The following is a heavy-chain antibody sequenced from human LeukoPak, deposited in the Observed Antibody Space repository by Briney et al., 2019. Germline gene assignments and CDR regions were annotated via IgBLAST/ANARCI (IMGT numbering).Heavy chain of an antibody. V-gene: IGHV4-34*01. Sequence: SETLSLTCAVYGGSFSGYYWSWIRQPPGKGLEWIGEINHSGSTNYNTSLKSRVTISGDTSKNQFSLKLSSVTAADTAVYYCARDRGTWNDDGFDYWGQGTLVTVSS. CDR2: INHSGST. J-gene: IGHJ4*02. D-gene: IGHD1-1*01. CDR3: ARDRGTWNDDGFDY. CDR1: GGSFSGYY.